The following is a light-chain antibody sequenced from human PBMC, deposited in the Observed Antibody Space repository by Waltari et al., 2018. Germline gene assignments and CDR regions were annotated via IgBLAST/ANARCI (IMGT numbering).Light chain of an antibody. V-gene: IGLV1-40*01. CDR2: RNR. Sequence: QSVLTQPPSVSGALGQRVTISCAGRSSNIGSNFAVHWYQQLPGSAPKLLIFRNRNRPSGVPVRFSGSTSGTSASLAITGLQAEDEADYYCQSYDTGLSAWVFGGGTKVTVL. CDR1: SSNIGSNFA. J-gene: IGLJ3*02. CDR3: QSYDTGLSAWV.